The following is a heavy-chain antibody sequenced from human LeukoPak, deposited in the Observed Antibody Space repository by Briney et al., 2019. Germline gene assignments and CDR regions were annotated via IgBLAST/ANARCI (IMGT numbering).Heavy chain of an antibody. Sequence: ASVKVSCKTSGGTFNNSAISWVRQAPGQGLEWLGGIMPLFGTAGYAQKFQGRVTVTKDESTRTVYLELTSLTSDDTAVYYCARDVHGDYGSGWFDPWGQGTLVSVSS. D-gene: IGHD4-17*01. V-gene: IGHV1-69*05. CDR3: ARDVHGDYGSGWFDP. CDR1: GGTFNNSA. J-gene: IGHJ5*02. CDR2: IMPLFGTA.